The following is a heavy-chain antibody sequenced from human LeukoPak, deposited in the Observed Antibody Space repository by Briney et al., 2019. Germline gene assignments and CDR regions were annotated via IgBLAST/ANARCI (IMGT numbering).Heavy chain of an antibody. CDR1: GLTVSSNC. D-gene: IGHD3-3*01. V-gene: IGHV3-53*05. CDR3: ANPARKYDFWSGYYLN. J-gene: IGHJ4*02. Sequence: PGGSLRLSCAASGLTVSSNCMSWVRQAPGKGLEWVSLIYSGGSTYYTDSVKGRFTISRDNSKNTLYLQMNSLRAEDTAVYYCANPARKYDFWSGYYLNWGQGTLVTVSS. CDR2: IYSGGST.